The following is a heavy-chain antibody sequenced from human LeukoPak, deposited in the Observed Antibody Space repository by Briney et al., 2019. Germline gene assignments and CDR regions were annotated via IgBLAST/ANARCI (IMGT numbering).Heavy chain of an antibody. CDR2: ISGSGGST. J-gene: IGHJ3*02. Sequence: GGSLRLSCVASGFTFNNYAMSWVRQAPGKGLEWVSAISGSGGSTYYADSVKGRFTISRDNSKNTLYLQMNSLRAEDTAVYYCAKDYDFWSGYLDTWGQGTMVTVSS. D-gene: IGHD3-3*01. CDR3: AKDYDFWSGYLDT. CDR1: GFTFNNYA. V-gene: IGHV3-23*01.